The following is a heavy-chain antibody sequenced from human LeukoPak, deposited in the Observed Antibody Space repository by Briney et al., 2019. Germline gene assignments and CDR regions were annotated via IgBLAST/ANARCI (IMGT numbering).Heavy chain of an antibody. J-gene: IGHJ3*02. CDR2: IYPGDSDT. D-gene: IGHD3-10*01. CDR3: ARPARCMVRGSLSTFDI. Sequence: GASLKISCKGSEDSFTNYWIGWVRKMPGKGLECMGIIYPGDSDTSYSQSFQGQVTISADTSSSDAYLQWSSLKASDTAMYFCARPARCMVRGSLSTFDIWGQGTMVTVSS. CDR1: EDSFTNYW. V-gene: IGHV5-51*01.